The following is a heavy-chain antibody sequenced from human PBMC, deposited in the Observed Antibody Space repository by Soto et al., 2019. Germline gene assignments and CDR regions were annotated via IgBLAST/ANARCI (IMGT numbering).Heavy chain of an antibody. D-gene: IGHD2-15*01. CDR1: GGSISSSNW. Sequence: SETLSLTCAVSGGSISSSNWWSWVRQPPGKGLEWIGEIYHSGSTNYNPSIKSPVTISVDKSKNQFSLKLRSVTAADTAVYYCASLVVVAARDPYNWFDPWGQGTLVTVSS. CDR2: IYHSGST. CDR3: ASLVVVAARDPYNWFDP. J-gene: IGHJ5*02. V-gene: IGHV4-4*02.